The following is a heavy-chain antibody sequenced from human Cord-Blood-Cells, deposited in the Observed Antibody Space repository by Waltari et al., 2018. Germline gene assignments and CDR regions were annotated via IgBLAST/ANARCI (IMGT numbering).Heavy chain of an antibody. CDR2: IYYSVST. V-gene: IGHV4-61*01. J-gene: IGHJ4*02. CDR1: GGSVSSGSYY. CDR3: ARDSDY. Sequence: QVQLQESGPGLVKPSETLSLTCTVSGGSVSSGSYYWSWIRQPPGKGLEWIGYIYYSVSTNYNPSLKSRVTISVDTSKNQFSLKLSSVTAADTAVYYCARDSDYWGQGTLVTVSS.